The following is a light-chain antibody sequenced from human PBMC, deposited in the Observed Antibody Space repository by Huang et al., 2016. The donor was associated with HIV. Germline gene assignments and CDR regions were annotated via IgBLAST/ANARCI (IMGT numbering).Light chain of an antibody. CDR1: QSVSSN. CDR2: AAS. Sequence: EIVMTQSPATLSVSPGERATLSCRASQSVSSNLAWYQQNPGQAPRLLIYAASTRATGIPARFIGSGSGTEFTLTISSLQSEDFAVYYCQQYNNWPRTFGQGTKVEIK. CDR3: QQYNNWPRT. J-gene: IGKJ1*01. V-gene: IGKV3-15*01.